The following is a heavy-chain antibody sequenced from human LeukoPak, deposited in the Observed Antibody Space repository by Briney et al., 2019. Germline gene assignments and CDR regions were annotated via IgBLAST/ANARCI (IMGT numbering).Heavy chain of an antibody. D-gene: IGHD5-24*01. V-gene: IGHV1-18*01. CDR1: GYTFTSYG. CDR2: ISAYNGNT. Sequence: ASVKVSCKASGYTFTSYGINWVRQALGQGLEWMGWISAYNGNTNYAQNLQGRVTITTDTSTSTAYMELRSLRSDDTAVYYCARVHRYNPYYFDYWGQGTLVTVSS. CDR3: ARVHRYNPYYFDY. J-gene: IGHJ4*02.